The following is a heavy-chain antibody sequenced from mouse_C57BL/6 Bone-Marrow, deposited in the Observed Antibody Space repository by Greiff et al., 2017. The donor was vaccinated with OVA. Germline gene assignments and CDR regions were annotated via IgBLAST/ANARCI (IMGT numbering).Heavy chain of an antibody. Sequence: EVKLVESGGGLVKPGGSLQLSCAASGFTFSDYGMHWVRQAPEKGLEWVAYISSGSSTIYYADTVKGRFTISRDNAKNTLFLQMTSLRSEDTAMYYCARQDGFAYWGQGTLVTVSA. CDR1: GFTFSDYG. J-gene: IGHJ3*01. CDR2: ISSGSSTI. V-gene: IGHV5-17*01. CDR3: ARQDGFAY.